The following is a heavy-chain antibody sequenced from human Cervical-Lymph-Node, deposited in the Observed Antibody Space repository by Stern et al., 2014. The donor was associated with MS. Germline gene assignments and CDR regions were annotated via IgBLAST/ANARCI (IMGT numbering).Heavy chain of an antibody. CDR2: ISGYKGNT. V-gene: IGHV1-18*01. CDR1: GDTLGTYG. Sequence: QVQLVQSGTEVKKPGASVKVSCKASGDTLGTYGVNWVRQAPGQRLEWLGWISGYKGNTNYAQRLQGRVTLTTDTSTTTAYMELRSLRSDDTAVYYCAIMGTNGIDVWGQGTTVTVSS. CDR3: AIMGTNGIDV. J-gene: IGHJ6*02. D-gene: IGHD5-18*01.